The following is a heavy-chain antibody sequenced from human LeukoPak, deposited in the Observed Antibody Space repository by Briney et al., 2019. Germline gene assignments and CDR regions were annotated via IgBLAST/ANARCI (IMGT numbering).Heavy chain of an antibody. D-gene: IGHD3-10*01. CDR2: IRYDGSNK. J-gene: IGHJ4*02. CDR1: GFTFSSYN. V-gene: IGHV3-30*02. Sequence: GGSLRLSCAASGFTFSSYNMNWVRQAPGKGLEWVAFIRYDGSNKYYADSVKGRFTISRDNSKNTLYLQMNSLRAEDTAVYYCAKGRYYPKDFFDYWGQGTLVTVSS. CDR3: AKGRYYPKDFFDY.